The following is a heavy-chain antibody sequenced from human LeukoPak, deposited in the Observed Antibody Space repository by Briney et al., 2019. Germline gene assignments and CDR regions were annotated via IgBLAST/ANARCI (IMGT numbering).Heavy chain of an antibody. CDR3: ARGDDPWGYFDY. V-gene: IGHV4-31*03. Sequence: SETLSLTCTVSGGSISSGGYYWSWIRQHPGKGLEWIGYIYYSGSTYYNPSLKSRVTISVDTSKNQFSLKLSSVTAADTAVYYCARGDDPWGYFDYWGQGTLVTVSS. D-gene: IGHD1-26*01. CDR2: IYYSGST. CDR1: GGSISSGGYY. J-gene: IGHJ4*02.